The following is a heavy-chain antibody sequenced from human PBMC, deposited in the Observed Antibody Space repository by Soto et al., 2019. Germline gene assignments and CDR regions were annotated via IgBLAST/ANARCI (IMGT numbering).Heavy chain of an antibody. Sequence: SETLSLTCTVSGGSISSSSYYWGWIRQPPGKGLEWIGNVYYGGGTNYNPSLKSRVTISVDTSKNQFSLKLSSVTAADTAVYYCASLARYCSGGSCYWDYYGMDVWGQGTTVTVSS. J-gene: IGHJ6*02. V-gene: IGHV4-39*07. CDR3: ASLARYCSGGSCYWDYYGMDV. CDR2: VYYGGGT. CDR1: GGSISSSSYY. D-gene: IGHD2-15*01.